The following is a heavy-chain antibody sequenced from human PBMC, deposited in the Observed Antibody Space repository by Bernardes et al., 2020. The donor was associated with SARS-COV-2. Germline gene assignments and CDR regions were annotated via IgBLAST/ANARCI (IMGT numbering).Heavy chain of an antibody. D-gene: IGHD6-25*01. Sequence: GGSLRLSCAASGFTFSSYWMTWVRQAPGKGLEWVANIRGDGSSSSYADSVKGRFTISRDNAKNTLYLQMNSLRAEDTAVYYCARQRLAPYFDYWGQGTLVTVSS. J-gene: IGHJ4*02. V-gene: IGHV3-7*01. CDR2: IRGDGSSS. CDR1: GFTFSSYW. CDR3: ARQRLAPYFDY.